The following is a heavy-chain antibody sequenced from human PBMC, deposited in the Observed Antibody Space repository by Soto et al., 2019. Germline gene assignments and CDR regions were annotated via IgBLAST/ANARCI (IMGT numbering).Heavy chain of an antibody. CDR1: GYSFSSYW. J-gene: IGHJ6*02. Sequence: GESLKISCKSSGYSFSSYWIAWVRLMPGKGLEWMGSIYPDDSDTKYSPSFQGQVTISADKSISAAYLQWSSLKASDTAIYYCARNSLTGYYNYYYSMDVWGQGATVTVSS. CDR2: IYPDDSDT. CDR3: ARNSLTGYYNYYYSMDV. V-gene: IGHV5-51*01. D-gene: IGHD3-9*01.